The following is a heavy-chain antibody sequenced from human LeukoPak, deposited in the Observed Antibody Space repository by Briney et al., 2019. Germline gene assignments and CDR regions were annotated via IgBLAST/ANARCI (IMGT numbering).Heavy chain of an antibody. CDR1: GGSISSGGYS. Sequence: SQTLSLTCAVSGGSISSGGYSWSWIRQPPGKGLEWIGYIYYSGSTNYNPSLKSRVTISVDTSKNQFSLKLSSVTAADTAVYYCARGDDSSGYLFDYWGQGTLVTVSS. CDR3: ARGDDSSGYLFDY. V-gene: IGHV4-61*08. J-gene: IGHJ4*02. D-gene: IGHD3-22*01. CDR2: IYYSGST.